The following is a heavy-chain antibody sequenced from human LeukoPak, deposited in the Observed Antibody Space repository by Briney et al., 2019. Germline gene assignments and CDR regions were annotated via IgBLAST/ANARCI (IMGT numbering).Heavy chain of an antibody. J-gene: IGHJ4*02. V-gene: IGHV3-21*01. Sequence: GGSLRLSCAASGFTFSTYTMNWVRQAPGKGLEWVSSISSSNSYIYYADSVKGRFTISRDNAKNSLYLQMNSLRVEDTAVYYCARKWFREDSFDYWGQGTLVTVSS. CDR1: GFTFSTYT. CDR2: ISSSNSYI. D-gene: IGHD3-10*01. CDR3: ARKWFREDSFDY.